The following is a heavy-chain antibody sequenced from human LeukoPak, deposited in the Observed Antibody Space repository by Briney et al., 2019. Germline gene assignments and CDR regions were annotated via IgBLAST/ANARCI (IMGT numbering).Heavy chain of an antibody. Sequence: TGGSLRLSCAASGFPFSSYWMGWVRQAPGKGLEWVANIKQDGSDKYYVDSVKGRFTISRDNAKSSLYLQLSSLRADDTAVYYCARLTGTTGFDYWGQGTLVTVSS. V-gene: IGHV3-7*01. D-gene: IGHD1-1*01. CDR1: GFPFSSYW. J-gene: IGHJ4*02. CDR2: IKQDGSDK. CDR3: ARLTGTTGFDY.